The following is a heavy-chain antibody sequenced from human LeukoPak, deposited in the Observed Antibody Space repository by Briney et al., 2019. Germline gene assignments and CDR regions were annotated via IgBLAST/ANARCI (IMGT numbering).Heavy chain of an antibody. CDR1: GFTFSSYA. Sequence: GGSLRLSCAASGFTFSSYAVNWVRQAPGKGLEWVSSISSSSSYIYYADSVKGRFTISRDNAKNSLYLQMNSLRAEDTAVYYCARGSHGWTTDAFDIWGQGTMVTVSS. CDR2: ISSSSSYI. D-gene: IGHD3/OR15-3a*01. V-gene: IGHV3-21*01. CDR3: ARGSHGWTTDAFDI. J-gene: IGHJ3*02.